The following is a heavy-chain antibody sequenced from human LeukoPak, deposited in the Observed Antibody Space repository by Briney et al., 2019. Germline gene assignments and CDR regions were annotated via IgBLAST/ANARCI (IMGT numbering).Heavy chain of an antibody. J-gene: IGHJ4*02. CDR1: GGTLSSYA. CDR2: IIPIFDTA. V-gene: IGHV1-69*13. Sequence: SVKVSRKSSGGTLSSYAISWVRQAPGQGLEWMGGIIPIFDTANYAQKFQGRVTITADESTSTACMELSSLRSEDTAVYYCARGNYSSSWYGYCGEGALVTVSS. D-gene: IGHD6-13*01. CDR3: ARGNYSSSWYGY.